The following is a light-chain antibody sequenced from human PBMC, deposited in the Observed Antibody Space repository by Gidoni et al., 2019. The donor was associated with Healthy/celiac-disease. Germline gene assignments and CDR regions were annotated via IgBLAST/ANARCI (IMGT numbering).Light chain of an antibody. CDR1: KSISSY. CDR3: QQSYSTPRT. CDR2: AAS. Sequence: DIQMTQSPSSLSASVGDRVTITFRASKSISSYLNWYQQKPGKAPKLLIYAASSLQSGVPSRFSGSGSGTDFTLTISSLQPEDFATYYCQQSYSTPRTFVQGTKVEIK. V-gene: IGKV1-39*01. J-gene: IGKJ1*01.